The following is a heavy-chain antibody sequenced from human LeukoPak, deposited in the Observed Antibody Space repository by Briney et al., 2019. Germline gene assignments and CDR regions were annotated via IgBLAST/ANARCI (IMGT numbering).Heavy chain of an antibody. D-gene: IGHD6-13*01. CDR1: GFAFTDYA. V-gene: IGHV3-23*01. J-gene: IGHJ3*02. CDR3: AKAYTRSWYAAFDI. CDR2: ITDSGGAT. Sequence: SGGSLRLSCAASGFAFTDYAISWVRQAPGEGLEWVSAITDSGGATYYADSVKGRFTISRDNSKNTLYLQMNSLRGDDTAIYYCAKAYTRSWYAAFDIWGQGTMVTISS.